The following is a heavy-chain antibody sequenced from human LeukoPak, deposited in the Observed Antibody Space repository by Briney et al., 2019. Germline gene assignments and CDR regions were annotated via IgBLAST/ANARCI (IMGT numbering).Heavy chain of an antibody. CDR2: INHSGST. D-gene: IGHD6-19*01. CDR1: GGSFSDYY. J-gene: IGHJ6*03. V-gene: IGHV4-34*01. Sequence: PSETLSLTCAVYGGSFSDYYWSWIRQPPGKGLEWIGEINHSGSTNYNPSLKRRVTISVDTSKNQFSLKLSSVTAADTAVYYCARDAIGWYEDYYYYYMDVWGKGTTVTVSS. CDR3: ARDAIGWYEDYYYYYMDV.